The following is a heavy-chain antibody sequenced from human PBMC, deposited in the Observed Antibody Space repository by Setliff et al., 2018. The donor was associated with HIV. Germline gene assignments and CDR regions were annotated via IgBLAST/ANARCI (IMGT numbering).Heavy chain of an antibody. J-gene: IGHJ1*01. D-gene: IGHD2-21*02. Sequence: SVKVSCKAYGATLTNYALSWVRQAPGQGLEWMGGIIPLFGTEDYAQKFQGRVTITADESTNTAYMELRSLTSDDTAVYYCARDQGVVTRACWHWGQGTLVTVSS. CDR2: IIPLFGTE. CDR3: ARDQGVVTRACWH. V-gene: IGHV1-69*13. CDR1: GATLTNYA.